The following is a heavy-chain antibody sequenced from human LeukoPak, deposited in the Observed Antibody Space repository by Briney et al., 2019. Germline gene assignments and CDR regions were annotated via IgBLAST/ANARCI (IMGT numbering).Heavy chain of an antibody. V-gene: IGHV5-51*01. D-gene: IGHD3-22*01. J-gene: IGHJ5*02. Sequence: GESLKISCKGSGYSFTSYWIGWVRQMPGKGLEWMGIIYPGDSDTRYSPSFQGQVTISADKSISTAYLQWSSLKASDTAMYYCARADAVGLYYYDSSGYSAWGQGTLVTVSS. CDR2: IYPGDSDT. CDR3: ARADAVGLYYYDSSGYSA. CDR1: GYSFTSYW.